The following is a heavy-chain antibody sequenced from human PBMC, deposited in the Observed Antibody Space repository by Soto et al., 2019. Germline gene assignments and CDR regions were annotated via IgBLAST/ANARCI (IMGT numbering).Heavy chain of an antibody. CDR1: GFTFSSFP. V-gene: IGHV3-30-3*01. Sequence: QVRLVESGGGVVRPGRSLRLACAASGFTFSSFPMHWVRQAPGKGLEWVAVVSYDGNNEYYADSVKGRFTISRDNSRTTLFLQMNSLRVEDTALYYCARGQTTYGDSLDYWGQGALVTVSS. D-gene: IGHD4-17*01. CDR2: VSYDGNNE. CDR3: ARGQTTYGDSLDY. J-gene: IGHJ4*02.